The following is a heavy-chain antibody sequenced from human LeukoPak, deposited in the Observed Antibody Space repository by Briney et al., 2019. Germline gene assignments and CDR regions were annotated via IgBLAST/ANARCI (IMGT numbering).Heavy chain of an antibody. CDR2: IYASGSTDYNPS. Sequence: SETLSLTCAVYGGSFSGYYWSWIRQPAGKGLEWIERIYASGSTDYNPSHYNPSLRSRVTISVDTSKSHSSLKLSSLTAADTAVYYCAREFRGGGDSGIFDYWGLGTLVTVSS. J-gene: IGHJ4*02. CDR3: AREFRGGGDSGIFDY. D-gene: IGHD4-17*01. CDR1: GGSFSGYY. V-gene: IGHV4-4*07.